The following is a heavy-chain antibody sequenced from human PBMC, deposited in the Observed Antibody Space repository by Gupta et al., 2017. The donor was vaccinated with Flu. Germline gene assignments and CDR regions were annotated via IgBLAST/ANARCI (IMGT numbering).Heavy chain of an antibody. CDR2: VGAGGNRT. J-gene: IGHJ4*02. CDR3: AKDRSGNPAIDY. Sequence: EVQLLESGGGVVQPGESLRLSCVVSGLTFSDYAMNWVRQAPGKGLEWLSTVGAGGNRTYYADSVMGRCTISRDNSKNTIYQQMNSLRGDDTAVYYCAKDRSGNPAIDYWGQGALVTVSA. V-gene: IGHV3-23*01. CDR1: GLTFSDYA. D-gene: IGHD6-13*01.